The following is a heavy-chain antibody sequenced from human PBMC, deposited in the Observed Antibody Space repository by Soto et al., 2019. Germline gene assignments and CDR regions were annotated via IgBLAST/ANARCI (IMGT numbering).Heavy chain of an antibody. CDR2: INPNSGGT. J-gene: IGHJ3*02. CDR3: ARDQSDAFDI. V-gene: IGHV1-2*02. Sequence: ASLKVSCKASGYTFTGYYMHWVRQDTGKGLEWMGWINPNSGGTNYAQKFKGRVTMTRDTSISTAYMELSRLRSDDMAVYYCARDQSDAFDIWGQGTMVTVS. CDR1: GYTFTGYY.